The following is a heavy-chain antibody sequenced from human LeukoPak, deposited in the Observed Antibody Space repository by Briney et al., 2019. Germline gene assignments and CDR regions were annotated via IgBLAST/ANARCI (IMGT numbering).Heavy chain of an antibody. D-gene: IGHD6-19*01. V-gene: IGHV3-21*01. CDR3: ARGSSSGWYYFDY. CDR1: GFTFSSYS. CDR2: ISSSSSYI. Sequence: GGSLRLSCAASGFTFSSYSTNWVRQAPGKGLEWVSSISSSSSYIYYADSVKGRFTISRDNAKNSLYLQMNSLRAEDTAVYYCARGSSSGWYYFDYWGQGTLVTVSS. J-gene: IGHJ4*02.